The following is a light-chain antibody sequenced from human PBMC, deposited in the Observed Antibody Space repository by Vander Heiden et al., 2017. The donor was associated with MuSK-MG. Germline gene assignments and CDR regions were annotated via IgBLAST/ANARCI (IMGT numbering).Light chain of an antibody. CDR3: QKYNSAPLT. CDR1: TGISTY. CDR2: AAA. J-gene: IGKJ4*01. Sequence: DIQMTQSPSSLSASVGDRLTITCRASTGISTYIAWYQQKPGKVPKLLIYAAATLQSGVPSRFSGSGSGTDFTLTISSLQPEDVATYYCQKYNSAPLTFGGGTKVEIK. V-gene: IGKV1-27*01.